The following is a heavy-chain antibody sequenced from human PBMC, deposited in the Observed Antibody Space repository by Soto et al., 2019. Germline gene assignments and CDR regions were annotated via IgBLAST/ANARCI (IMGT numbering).Heavy chain of an antibody. D-gene: IGHD2-15*01. CDR2: IYGDDNK. Sequence: QITLKESGPTLVKPTQTLTLTCTFSGFSLSTNRVVVGWIRQTPGKALEWLTLIYGDDNKHYSPSLKTRFTITKVIRKTLVVITLTNLHSVDTAPYYCTHSPAYSSGRGFASFNAWGLGKLVTVSS. V-gene: IGHV2-5*02. CDR3: THSPAYSSGRGFASFNA. CDR1: GFSLSTNRVV. J-gene: IGHJ5*01.